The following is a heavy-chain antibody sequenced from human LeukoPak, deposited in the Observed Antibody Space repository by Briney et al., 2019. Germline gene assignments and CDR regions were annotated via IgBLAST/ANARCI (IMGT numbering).Heavy chain of an antibody. CDR2: INGDGSGK. CDR1: GFTFSNYW. J-gene: IGHJ6*04. V-gene: IGHV3-7*01. CDR3: ARDDGDV. Sequence: GGSLRLSCAFSGFTFSNYWMKWVRQAPGKGLEWVASINGDGSGKYSLDSVKDRFTISRDNAKNSLYLQINSLTVEDTAIYHCARDDGDVWGKGTTVTVSS.